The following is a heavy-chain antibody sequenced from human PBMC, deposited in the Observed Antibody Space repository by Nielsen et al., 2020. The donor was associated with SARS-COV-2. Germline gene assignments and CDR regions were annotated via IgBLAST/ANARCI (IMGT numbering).Heavy chain of an antibody. CDR1: GYTFTSYY. Sequence: ASVKVSCKASGYTFTSYYMHWVRQAPGQGLEWMGIINPSGGSTSYAQKLQGRVTMTTDTSTSTAYMELRSLRSDDTAVYYCARDPTTDCTNGVCYGFGYWGQGTLVTVSS. J-gene: IGHJ4*02. D-gene: IGHD2-8*01. CDR2: INPSGGST. CDR3: ARDPTTDCTNGVCYGFGY. V-gene: IGHV1-46*01.